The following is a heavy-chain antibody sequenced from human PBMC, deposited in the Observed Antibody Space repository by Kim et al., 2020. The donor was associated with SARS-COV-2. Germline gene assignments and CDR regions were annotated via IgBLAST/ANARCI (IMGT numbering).Heavy chain of an antibody. CDR1: GYSFSNYG. V-gene: IGHV1-18*01. D-gene: IGHD3-22*01. CDR3: APYYDSNSYRGQWD. J-gene: IGHJ4*01. CDR2: ISSNSGHT. Sequence: GSVKVSCKASGYSFSNYGLVWARQAPGQGLEWMVWISSNSGHTKYAQNVQGRVTLTTDTSTNTGYMELSSLRSDDTAVYYCAPYYDSNSYRGQWDWGQG.